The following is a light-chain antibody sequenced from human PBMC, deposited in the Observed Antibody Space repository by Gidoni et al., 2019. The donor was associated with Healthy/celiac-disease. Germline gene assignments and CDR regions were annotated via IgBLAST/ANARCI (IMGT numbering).Light chain of an antibody. J-gene: IGKJ5*01. CDR2: DAS. Sequence: DIQMTQSPSALSASVGDRVTITCQASQDISNYLNWYQQKPGKAPKLLIYDASNLETGVPSRFSGSGSGTDFTFTISSLQPEDIATYYCQQYDNLLPITFGQXTRLGIK. CDR1: QDISNY. CDR3: QQYDNLLPIT. V-gene: IGKV1-33*01.